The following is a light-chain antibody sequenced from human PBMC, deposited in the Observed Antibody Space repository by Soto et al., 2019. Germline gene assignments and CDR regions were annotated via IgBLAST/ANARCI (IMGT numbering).Light chain of an antibody. J-gene: IGKJ2*01. CDR2: STS. CDR3: QQSYSAPYT. V-gene: IGKV1-39*01. CDR1: QTINTY. Sequence: DIQVTQSPSSLSASLGDTVTITCRASQTINTYLNSYQQKPGKPPKLLIYSTSRLQTGVPSRISGSGSGTDFTLTFSTLQPEDFATYYCQQSYSAPYTFGQGTNLEI.